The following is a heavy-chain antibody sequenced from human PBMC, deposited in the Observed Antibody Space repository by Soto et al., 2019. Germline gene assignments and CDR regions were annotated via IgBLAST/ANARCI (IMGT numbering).Heavy chain of an antibody. J-gene: IGHJ4*02. D-gene: IGHD6-13*01. CDR1: GFTFSSDE. CDR3: AKTSLIAAAGRFDY. V-gene: IGHV3-48*03. CDR2: ISSSGSSI. Sequence: LRLSCAASGFTFSSDEMNWVRQAPGKGLEWVSSISSSGSSIYYADSVKGRFTISRDNAKNTLYLQMNSLRAEDTAVYYCAKTSLIAAAGRFDYWGQGTLVTVSS.